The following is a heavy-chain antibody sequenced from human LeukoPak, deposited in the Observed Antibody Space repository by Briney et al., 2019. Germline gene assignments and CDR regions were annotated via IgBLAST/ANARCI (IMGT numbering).Heavy chain of an antibody. V-gene: IGHV3-33*06. Sequence: GRSLRLSCAASGFTFSYYGMHWVRQAPGKGPEWVAVIWYDGSNKYYADSVKGRFTISRDNSKNTLYLQMTSLRVEDTAVYYCAKPLETTAYRYFDYWGQGTLVTASS. CDR2: IWYDGSNK. D-gene: IGHD3-16*01. CDR3: AKPLETTAYRYFDY. J-gene: IGHJ4*02. CDR1: GFTFSYYG.